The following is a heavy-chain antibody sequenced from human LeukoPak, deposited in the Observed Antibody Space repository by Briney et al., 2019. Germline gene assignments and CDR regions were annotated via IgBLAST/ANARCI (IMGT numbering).Heavy chain of an antibody. CDR3: ASDKLTSTSY. J-gene: IGHJ4*02. Sequence: ETSETLSLTCAVSGGSISSGGYAWSWIRQPPGKGLEWIGYIYDSGSTYYNPFLKSRVTISVDRSKNQFSLKLSSVTAADTAVYYCASDKLTSTSYWGQGTLVTVSS. D-gene: IGHD1-20*01. CDR1: GGSISSGGYA. CDR2: IYDSGST. V-gene: IGHV4-30-2*01.